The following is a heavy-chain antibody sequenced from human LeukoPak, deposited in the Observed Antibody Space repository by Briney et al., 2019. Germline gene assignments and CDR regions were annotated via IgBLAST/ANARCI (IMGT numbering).Heavy chain of an antibody. D-gene: IGHD5-18*01. V-gene: IGHV3-33*01. CDR3: ARGLGYSYGYGIDY. Sequence: PGGSLRLSCAASGFIFSSYAMHWVRQAPGKGPEWVAIIWYDGSNKYYAESVEGRFTISRDNSKNTLYLQMNSLRAEDTAVYSCARGLGYSYGYGIDYWGQGTLVIAS. CDR2: IWYDGSNK. CDR1: GFIFSSYA. J-gene: IGHJ4*02.